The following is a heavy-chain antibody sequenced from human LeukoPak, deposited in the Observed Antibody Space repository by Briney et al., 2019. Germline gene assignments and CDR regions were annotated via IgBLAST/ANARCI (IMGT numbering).Heavy chain of an antibody. CDR1: GYTFTNYA. CDR2: INAANGNT. CDR3: ARDLGYCSGGSCTEFIY. J-gene: IGHJ4*02. D-gene: IGHD2-15*01. V-gene: IGHV1-3*01. Sequence: ASVKVSCKASGYTFTNYAMHWVHQAPGQRFEWVGWINAANGNTKYSEKFQGRVTITRDTSANTAYMELSSLRSEDTAVYYCARDLGYCSGGSCTEFIYWGQGTLVTVSS.